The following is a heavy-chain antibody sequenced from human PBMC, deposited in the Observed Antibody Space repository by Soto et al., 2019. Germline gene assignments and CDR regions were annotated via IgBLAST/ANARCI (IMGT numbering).Heavy chain of an antibody. CDR3: ASDLERLVLDGMDV. CDR2: ISAYNGNT. J-gene: IGHJ6*01. D-gene: IGHD6-13*01. CDR1: GYTFTSYV. V-gene: IGHV1-18*01. Sequence: QVQLVQSGAEVKKPGASVKVSCKASGYTFTSYVISWVRQAPGQGLEWMGWISAYNGNTNYAQKLQGRVTMTTDTSTSTAYMELRSLGSDDTAVYYCASDLERLVLDGMDVWGQGTPVTVSS.